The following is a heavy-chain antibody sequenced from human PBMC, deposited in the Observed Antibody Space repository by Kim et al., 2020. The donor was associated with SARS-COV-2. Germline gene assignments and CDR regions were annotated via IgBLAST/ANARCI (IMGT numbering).Heavy chain of an antibody. J-gene: IGHJ4*02. D-gene: IGHD6-6*01. Sequence: YCNPSLKSRVTISVDTSKSQFALKLNSVTAADTAVYYCAPTSARGSYFDYWGQGTLVTVSS. V-gene: IGHV4-39*01. CDR3: APTSARGSYFDY.